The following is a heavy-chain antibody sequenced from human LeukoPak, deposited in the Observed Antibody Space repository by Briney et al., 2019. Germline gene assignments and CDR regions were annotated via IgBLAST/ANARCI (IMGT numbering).Heavy chain of an antibody. Sequence: GESLKISCKGSGYSFTSYWISWVRQMPGKGLEWMGRIDPSDSYTNYSPSFQGHVTISADKSISTAYLQWSSPKASDTAMYYCARGEGSHSPNYYYYYGMDVWGKGTTVTVSS. J-gene: IGHJ6*04. D-gene: IGHD1-26*01. CDR2: IDPSDSYT. CDR1: GYSFTSYW. CDR3: ARGEGSHSPNYYYYYGMDV. V-gene: IGHV5-10-1*01.